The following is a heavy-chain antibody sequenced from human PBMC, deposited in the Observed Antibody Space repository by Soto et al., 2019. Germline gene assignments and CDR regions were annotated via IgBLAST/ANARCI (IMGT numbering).Heavy chain of an antibody. D-gene: IGHD3-22*01. J-gene: IGHJ4*02. CDR3: ARTTSPAPFYDASADYER. V-gene: IGHV4-30-4*01. CDR1: GGSISNDNYY. Sequence: QVQLQESGPGLVKPSQTLSLTCTVSGGSISNDNYYWSWIRQPPGKGLEWIAYIYYSGSTYYNPSLQSRLTISVDPSKNQFSLKLSSVTAADPAVYYCARTTSPAPFYDASADYERWGQGTLVAVSS. CDR2: IYYSGST.